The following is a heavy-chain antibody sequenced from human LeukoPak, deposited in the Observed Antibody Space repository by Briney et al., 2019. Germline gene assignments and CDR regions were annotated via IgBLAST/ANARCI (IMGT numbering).Heavy chain of an antibody. D-gene: IGHD6-19*01. CDR3: ARSSGDYYYYMDV. V-gene: IGHV1-18*01. CDR1: GGTFSSYA. CDR2: ISAYNGNT. Sequence: ASVKVSCKASGGTFSSYAISWVRQAPGRGLEWMGWISAYNGNTNYAQKLQGRVTMTTDTSTSTAYMELRSLRSDDTAVCYCARSSGDYYYYMDVWGKGATVTVSS. J-gene: IGHJ6*03.